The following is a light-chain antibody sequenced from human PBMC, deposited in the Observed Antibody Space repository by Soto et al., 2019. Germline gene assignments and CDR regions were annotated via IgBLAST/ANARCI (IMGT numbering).Light chain of an antibody. CDR1: SSNIGSNY. CDR2: RNN. J-gene: IGLJ1*01. V-gene: IGLV1-47*01. CDR3: AAWDDSLSGSV. Sequence: SVLTQPPSASGTPGQRVTISCSGSSSNIGSNYVYWYQQPPGTAPKLLIYRNNQRPSGVPDRFSGSKSGTSASLAISGLRSEDEADYYCAAWDDSLSGSVFGTGTKVTVL.